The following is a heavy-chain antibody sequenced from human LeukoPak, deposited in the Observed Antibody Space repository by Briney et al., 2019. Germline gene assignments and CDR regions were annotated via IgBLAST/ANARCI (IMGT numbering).Heavy chain of an antibody. CDR1: GGSISSYY. CDR3: AGAGEFWSGYYADFDY. CDR2: IYTSGST. J-gene: IGHJ4*02. D-gene: IGHD3-3*01. Sequence: SETLSLTCTVSGGSISSYYWSWIRQPAGKGLELIGRIYTSGSTNYNPSLKSRVTMSVETSKNQFSLKLSSVTAADTAVYYCAGAGEFWSGYYADFDYWGQGTLVTVSS. V-gene: IGHV4-4*07.